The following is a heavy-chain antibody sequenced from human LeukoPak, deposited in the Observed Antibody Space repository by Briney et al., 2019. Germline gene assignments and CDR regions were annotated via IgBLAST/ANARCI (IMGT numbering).Heavy chain of an antibody. CDR1: GFTFTTYW. Sequence: GGSLRLSCAASGFTFTTYWMAWLRQAPGQGLEWVANIKEDGSAKYHVDSVKGRFTISRDNAKNSLYLQMNSLRVEDTAVYYCTRDTGCSGGACYSFYDYWGQGTLVTVSS. J-gene: IGHJ4*02. V-gene: IGHV3-7*01. CDR3: TRDTGCSGGACYSFYDY. CDR2: IKEDGSAK. D-gene: IGHD2-21*01.